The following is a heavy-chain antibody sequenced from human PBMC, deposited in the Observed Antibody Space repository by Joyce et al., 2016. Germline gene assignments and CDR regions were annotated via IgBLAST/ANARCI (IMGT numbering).Heavy chain of an antibody. D-gene: IGHD2-2*03. J-gene: IGHJ5*01. CDR3: ARVGYCSIGSCYRGGLDS. CDR1: RGTVGSDG. CDR2: ITPVCGTP. Sequence: QVQLVQSGAEMKKPGSSVKISCKASRGTVGSDGFNWLRQAPGQGLEWMGGITPVCGTPNDAQNFHDSVTITADGSTSTVYFEMSSLGSEDTAVYYCARVGYCSIGSCYRGGLDSWGQGTLVTVSS. V-gene: IGHV1-69*01.